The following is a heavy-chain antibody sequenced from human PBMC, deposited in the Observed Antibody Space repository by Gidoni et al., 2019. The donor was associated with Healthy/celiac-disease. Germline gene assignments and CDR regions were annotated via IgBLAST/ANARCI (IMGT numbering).Heavy chain of an antibody. CDR2: IYYSGST. J-gene: IGHJ6*02. CDR1: GGSISSYY. Sequence: QVQLQESGPGLVKPSETLSLTCTVSGGSISSYYWRWIRQPPGKGLEWIGYIYYSGSTNYNPSLKSRVTISVDTSKNQFSLKLSSVTAADTAVYYCARDFTVTTLFLGSGHYYYYGMDVWGQGTTVTVSS. CDR3: ARDFTVTTLFLGSGHYYYYGMDV. V-gene: IGHV4-59*01. D-gene: IGHD4-17*01.